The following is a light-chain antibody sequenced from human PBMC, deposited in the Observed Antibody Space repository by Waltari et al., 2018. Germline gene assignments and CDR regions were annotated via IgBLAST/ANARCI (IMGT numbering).Light chain of an antibody. CDR2: EVS. CDR1: SSDVGGYNS. V-gene: IGLV2-14*01. J-gene: IGLJ2*01. Sequence: QSALTQPASVSGSPGQSITISCTGTSSDVGGYNSLPWYQHHPGKAPKLRIYEVSKRPSGVSNRFSGSKSGNTASLTISGLQAEDEADYYCSSYTSSSTVVFGGGTKLTVL. CDR3: SSYTSSSTVV.